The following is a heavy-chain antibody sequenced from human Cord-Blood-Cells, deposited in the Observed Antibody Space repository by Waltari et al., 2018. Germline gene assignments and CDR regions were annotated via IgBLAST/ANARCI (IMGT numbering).Heavy chain of an antibody. CDR2: INPSSGGT. Sequence: QVQLVQSGAEVKKPGASVKVSCKASGYTFTGYYMHWVRQAPGQGLEWMGWINPSSGGTNYAQKFQGRVTMTRDTSISTAYMELIRLRSDDTAVYYCAREAAAGTGMAFDIWGQGTMVTVSS. D-gene: IGHD6-13*01. CDR3: AREAAAGTGMAFDI. J-gene: IGHJ3*02. CDR1: GYTFTGYY. V-gene: IGHV1-2*02.